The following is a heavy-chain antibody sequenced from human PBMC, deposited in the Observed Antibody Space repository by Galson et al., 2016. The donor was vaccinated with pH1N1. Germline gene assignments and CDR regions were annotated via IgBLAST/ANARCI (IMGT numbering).Heavy chain of an antibody. V-gene: IGHV5-51*01. Sequence: QSGAEVKKPGESLKISCKGSGYRFTNSWIGWVRQMPGKGLEWMGIIYLGGSLIRYRPSFQGQVTISAEKSINIVYLEWSSLKASDTATYYCARQNDYGDYRGDAFDIWGQGTMVIVSS. CDR2: IYLGGSLI. D-gene: IGHD4-17*01. J-gene: IGHJ3*02. CDR1: GYRFTNSW. CDR3: ARQNDYGDYRGDAFDI.